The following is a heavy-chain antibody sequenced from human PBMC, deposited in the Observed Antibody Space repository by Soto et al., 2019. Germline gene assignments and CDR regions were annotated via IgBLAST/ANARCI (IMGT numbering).Heavy chain of an antibody. CDR3: ARDAMEWLHYYYYGMDV. CDR1: GYTFTSYG. V-gene: IGHV1-18*01. D-gene: IGHD5-12*01. CDR2: ISAYNGNT. J-gene: IGHJ6*02. Sequence: QVQLVQSGAEVKKPGASVKVSCTASGYTFTSYGISWVRQAPGQGLEWMGWISAYNGNTNYAQKLQGRVTMTTDTSPSTAYMELRSLRSDDTAVYYCARDAMEWLHYYYYGMDVWGQGTTVTVSS.